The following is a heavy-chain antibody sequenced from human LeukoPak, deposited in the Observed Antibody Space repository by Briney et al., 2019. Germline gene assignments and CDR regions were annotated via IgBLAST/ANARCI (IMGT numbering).Heavy chain of an antibody. D-gene: IGHD4-11*01. CDR3: ARDLPPNSNFDY. J-gene: IGHJ4*02. CDR2: INPNSGGT. CDR1: GYTFIGYY. V-gene: IGHV1-2*02. Sequence: ASVRVSCKASGYTFIGYYMHWVRQAPGQGLEWMGWINPNSGGTNYAQKFQGRVTMTRDTSISTAYMELSRLRSDDTAVYYCARDLPPNSNFDYWGQGTLVTVSS.